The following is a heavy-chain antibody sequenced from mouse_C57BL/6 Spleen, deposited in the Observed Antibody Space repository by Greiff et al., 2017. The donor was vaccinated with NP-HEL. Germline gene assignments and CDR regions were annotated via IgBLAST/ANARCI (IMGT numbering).Heavy chain of an antibody. CDR2: IDPSDSYT. Sequence: QVQLQQPGAELVRPGTSVKLSCKASGYTFTSYWMHWVKQRPGQGLEWIGVIDPSDSYTNYNQKFKGKATLTVDTSSSTAYMQLSSLTSEDSAVYYCARRRMDYWGQGTTLTVSS. V-gene: IGHV1-59*01. CDR1: GYTFTSYW. CDR3: ARRRMDY. J-gene: IGHJ2*01.